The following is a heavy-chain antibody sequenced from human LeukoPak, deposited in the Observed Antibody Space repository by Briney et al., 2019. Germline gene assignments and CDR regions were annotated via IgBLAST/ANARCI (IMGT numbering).Heavy chain of an antibody. CDR3: VRGIAVAGYYYYMDV. CDR1: GFTFSTYG. D-gene: IGHD6-19*01. CDR2: ISSSSSYI. V-gene: IGHV3-21*01. J-gene: IGHJ6*03. Sequence: GGSLRLSCAASGFTFSTYGMHWVRQAPGRGLEWVSSISSSSSYIYYADSVKGRFTISRDNAKNSLNLQMNSLRAEDTAVYHCVRGIAVAGYYYYMDVWDKGTTVTISS.